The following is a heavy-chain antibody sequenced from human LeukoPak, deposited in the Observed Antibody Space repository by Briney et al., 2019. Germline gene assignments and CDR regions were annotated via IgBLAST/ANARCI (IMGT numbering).Heavy chain of an antibody. CDR2: INHSGST. D-gene: IGHD2-2*01. V-gene: IGHV4-34*01. J-gene: IGHJ5*02. Sequence: SETLSLTCAVYGGSFSGFYWSWIRQPPGKGLEWIGEINHSGSTNYNPSLKSRVTILVDTSQNQFSLKLSSVTAADTAVYYCARKRGGVPAARYNWFDPWGQGTLVTVSS. CDR3: ARKRGGVPAARYNWFDP. CDR1: GGSFSGFY.